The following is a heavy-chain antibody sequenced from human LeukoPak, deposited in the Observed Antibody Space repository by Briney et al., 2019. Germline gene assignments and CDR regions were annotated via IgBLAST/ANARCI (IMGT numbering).Heavy chain of an antibody. Sequence: SETLSLTCTVSGVSISSHYWSWIRQPPGKGLEWIGYIYYSGSTNYNPSLKSRVTISVDTSKNQFSLKLSSVTAADTAVYYCARVTSFYFDYWGQGTLVTVSS. J-gene: IGHJ4*02. CDR3: ARVTSFYFDY. D-gene: IGHD2-21*02. V-gene: IGHV4-59*11. CDR1: GVSISSHY. CDR2: IYYSGST.